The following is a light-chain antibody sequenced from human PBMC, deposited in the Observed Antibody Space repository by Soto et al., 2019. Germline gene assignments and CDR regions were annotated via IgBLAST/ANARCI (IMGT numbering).Light chain of an antibody. CDR2: IVS. Sequence: DIQMTQSPSTLSGSVGDRVTITCRASQTISSWLALYQQKPGKAPKVLVSIVSSLQSGVPSRFSGSRSETDFTLTITSLQPDDFETYYCQQYGSYWTFGQGTKVDIK. V-gene: IGKV1-5*01. CDR1: QTISSW. CDR3: QQYGSYWT. J-gene: IGKJ1*01.